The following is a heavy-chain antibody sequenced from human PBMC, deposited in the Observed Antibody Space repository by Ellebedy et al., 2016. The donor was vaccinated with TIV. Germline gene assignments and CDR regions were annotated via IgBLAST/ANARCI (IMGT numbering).Heavy chain of an antibody. CDR1: GFTFSSYG. Sequence: GESLKISXAASGFTFSSYGMHWVRQAPGKGLEWVAVIWYDGSNKYYADSVKGRFTISRDNSKNTLYLQMNSLRAEDTAVYYCARDSTQSLEYFDYWGQGTLVTVSS. CDR3: ARDSTQSLEYFDY. J-gene: IGHJ4*02. V-gene: IGHV3-33*08. D-gene: IGHD3-3*01. CDR2: IWYDGSNK.